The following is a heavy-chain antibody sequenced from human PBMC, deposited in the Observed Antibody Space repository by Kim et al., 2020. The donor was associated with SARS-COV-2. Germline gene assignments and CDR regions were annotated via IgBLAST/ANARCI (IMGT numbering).Heavy chain of an antibody. J-gene: IGHJ4*02. CDR1: GGSISSYY. D-gene: IGHD2-2*01. V-gene: IGHV4-59*08. Sequence: SETLSLTCTVSGGSISSYYWSWIRQPPGKGLEWIGYIYYSGSTNYNPSLKSRVTISVDTSKNQFSLKLSSVTAADTAVYYCATLNCSSTSCSPHYFDYWGQGTLVTVSS. CDR2: IYYSGST. CDR3: ATLNCSSTSCSPHYFDY.